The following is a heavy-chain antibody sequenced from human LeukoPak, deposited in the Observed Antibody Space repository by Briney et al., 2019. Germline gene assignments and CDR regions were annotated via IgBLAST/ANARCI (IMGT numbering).Heavy chain of an antibody. CDR3: AREIAVAGYHYFDY. D-gene: IGHD6-19*01. CDR2: IYYTGGT. CDR1: GGSITNYY. V-gene: IGHV4-59*12. Sequence: PSETLSLTCTVSGGSITNYYWAWIRQPPGKGLGWIGNIYYTGGTKYNPSLRSRVTISVDPSKNQSSLKLSSVTAADTAVYYCAREIAVAGYHYFDYWGQGTLVTVSS. J-gene: IGHJ4*02.